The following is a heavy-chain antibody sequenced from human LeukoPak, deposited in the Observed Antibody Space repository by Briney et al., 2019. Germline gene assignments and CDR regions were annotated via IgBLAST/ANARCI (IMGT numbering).Heavy chain of an antibody. J-gene: IGHJ4*02. CDR1: GYTFTGYY. V-gene: IGHV1-2*02. Sequence: ASVTVSCKASGYTFTGYYMHWVRQAPGQGLEGMGWINPNSGGTNYAQKFQGRVTMTRDTSISTAYMELSRLRSDDTAVYYCAREVGIERNDYWGQGTLVTVSS. CDR3: AREVGIERNDY. D-gene: IGHD2-21*01. CDR2: INPNSGGT.